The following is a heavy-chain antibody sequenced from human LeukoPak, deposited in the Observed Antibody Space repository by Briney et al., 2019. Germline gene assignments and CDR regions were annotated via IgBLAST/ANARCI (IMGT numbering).Heavy chain of an antibody. J-gene: IGHJ6*03. V-gene: IGHV4-61*01. D-gene: IGHD2-15*01. Sequence: PSETLSLTCTVSSGSISTSNYYWGWVRQPPGKGLEWIGNISYSGSTNYSPSLESRVTISVSSSKHQFYLRLSSVMAADTAVYYCAREAAEGYDYYMDVWGKGTTVTISS. CDR2: ISYSGST. CDR3: AREAAEGYDYYMDV. CDR1: SGSISTSNYY.